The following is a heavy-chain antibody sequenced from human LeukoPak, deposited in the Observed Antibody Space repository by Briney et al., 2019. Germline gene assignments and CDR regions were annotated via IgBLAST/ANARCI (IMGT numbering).Heavy chain of an antibody. CDR3: ARGMVRGVIGSMDV. CDR1: GGSISSGSYY. J-gene: IGHJ6*03. Sequence: SSETLSLTCTVSGGSISSGSYYWSWIRQPAGKGLGWIGRIYTSGSTNYNPSLKSRVTISVDTSKNQFSLKLSSVTAADTAVYYCARGMVRGVIGSMDVWGKGTTVTISS. V-gene: IGHV4-61*02. D-gene: IGHD3-10*01. CDR2: IYTSGST.